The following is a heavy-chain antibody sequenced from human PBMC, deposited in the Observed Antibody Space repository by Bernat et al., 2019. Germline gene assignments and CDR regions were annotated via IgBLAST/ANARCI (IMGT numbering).Heavy chain of an antibody. V-gene: IGHV4-59*01. Sequence: QVQLQESGPGLVKPSETLSLTCTVSGGSISSYYWSWIRQPPGKGLEWIGYIYYSGSTNYNPSPKSRVTISVDTSKNQFSLKLSSVTAADTAVYYCARDSWSRYDFWSGYYSEGFDYWGQGTLVTVSS. CDR3: ARDSWSRYDFWSGYYSEGFDY. D-gene: IGHD3-3*01. CDR1: GGSISSYY. J-gene: IGHJ4*02. CDR2: IYYSGST.